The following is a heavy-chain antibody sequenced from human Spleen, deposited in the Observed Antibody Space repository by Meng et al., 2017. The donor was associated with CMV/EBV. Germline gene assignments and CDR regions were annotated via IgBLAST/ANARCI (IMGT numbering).Heavy chain of an antibody. V-gene: IGHV4-59*01. Sequence: SETLSLTCTVSGGSISSYYWSWIRQPPGKGLEWIGYIYYSGSTNYSPSLKSRVTISVDTSKNQFSLKLSSVTAADTAMYYCARIRRYCSSTSCQSYYYYGMDVWGQGTTVTVSS. CDR2: IYYSGST. D-gene: IGHD2-2*01. CDR1: GGSISSYY. CDR3: ARIRRYCSSTSCQSYYYYGMDV. J-gene: IGHJ6*02.